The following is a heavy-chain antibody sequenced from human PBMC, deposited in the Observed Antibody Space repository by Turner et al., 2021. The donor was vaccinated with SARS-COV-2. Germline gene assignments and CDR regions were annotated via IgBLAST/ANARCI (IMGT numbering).Heavy chain of an antibody. J-gene: IGHJ4*02. V-gene: IGHV3-30-3*01. CDR3: ARGFSGNYYYFDY. CDR2: ISYDGSNK. D-gene: IGHD1-26*01. CDR1: GFTFSSDA. Sequence: QVQLVESGGCVVQPGRSLRLSWAASGFTFSSDAMHWVRQAPGKGLEWVAVISYDGSNKYYADSVKGRFTISRDNSKNTLYLQMNSLRAEDTAVYYCARGFSGNYYYFDYWGQGTLVTVSS.